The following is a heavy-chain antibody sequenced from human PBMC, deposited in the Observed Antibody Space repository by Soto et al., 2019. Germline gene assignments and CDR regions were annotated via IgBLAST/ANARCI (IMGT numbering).Heavy chain of an antibody. V-gene: IGHV3-53*01. CDR3: ARKQPAAIQGWAYAMDV. D-gene: IGHD2-2*01. J-gene: IGHJ6*02. CDR1: GFTFSTYS. CDR2: IYSGGST. Sequence: GVSLRLSCVGSGFTFSTYSINWVRQAPGKGLEWVSVIYSGGSTYYADSVKGRFTISRDNSKNTLYLQMNSLRADDTAVYYCARKQPAAIQGWAYAMDVWGQGTTVTVSS.